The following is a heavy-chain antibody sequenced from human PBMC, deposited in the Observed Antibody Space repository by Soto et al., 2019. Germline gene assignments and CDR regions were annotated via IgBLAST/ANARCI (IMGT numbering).Heavy chain of an antibody. CDR3: ASNYAYAEGYYWYGIDV. D-gene: IGHD3-16*01. CDR1: GFTFSRYW. V-gene: IGHV3-74*01. CDR2: ISSYGSDT. Sequence: EVQLVESGGGLVLPGGSLRLSCAASGFTFSRYWMHWVRQAPGKGLVWVSRISSYGSDTHYADSVKGRFTISRDNAKNTLYLQMSSLRADDTALYYCASNYAYAEGYYWYGIDVWGQWTTVTVSS. J-gene: IGHJ6*02.